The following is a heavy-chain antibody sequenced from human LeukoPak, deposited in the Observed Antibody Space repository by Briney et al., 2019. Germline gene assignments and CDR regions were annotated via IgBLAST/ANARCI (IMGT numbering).Heavy chain of an antibody. CDR2: IYYSGST. CDR1: GGSISSGGYS. D-gene: IGHD1-26*01. Sequence: PSETLSLTCAVSGGSISSGGYSWSWIRQPPGKGLEWIGYIYYSGSTYYNPSLKSRVTISVDTSKNQFSLKLSSVTAADTAFYYCARGWEWELHAFDIWGQGTMVTVSS. V-gene: IGHV4-30-4*07. J-gene: IGHJ3*02. CDR3: ARGWEWELHAFDI.